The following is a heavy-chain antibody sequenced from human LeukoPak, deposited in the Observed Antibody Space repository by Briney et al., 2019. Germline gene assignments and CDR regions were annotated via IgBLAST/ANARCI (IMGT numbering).Heavy chain of an antibody. V-gene: IGHV3-23*01. Sequence: GGSLRLSCAASGFTFSSYAMSWVRQAPGKGLEWVSAISGSGGSTYCADSVKGRFTISRDNSKNTLYLQMNSLRAEDTAIYYCAKERVIVYDTSGYYYRDPFDYWGQGTLVTVSS. CDR1: GFTFSSYA. D-gene: IGHD3-22*01. CDR2: ISGSGGST. CDR3: AKERVIVYDTSGYYYRDPFDY. J-gene: IGHJ4*02.